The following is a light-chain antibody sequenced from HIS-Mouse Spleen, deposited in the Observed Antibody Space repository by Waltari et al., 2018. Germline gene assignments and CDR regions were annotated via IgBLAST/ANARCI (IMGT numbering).Light chain of an antibody. Sequence: EIVLTQSPATLSLSPGESATLSCRASQSVSSYLAWYQQKPGQAPRLLIYDASNRATGIPARFSGSGSGTDFTLTISSLEPEDFAVYYCQQRSNWPGTFGQGIRLEIK. V-gene: IGKV3-11*01. CDR3: QQRSNWPGT. CDR1: QSVSSY. J-gene: IGKJ5*01. CDR2: DAS.